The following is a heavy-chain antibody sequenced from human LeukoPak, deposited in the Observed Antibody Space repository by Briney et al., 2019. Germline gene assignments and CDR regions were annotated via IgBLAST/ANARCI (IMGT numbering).Heavy chain of an antibody. Sequence: PGGSLRLSCAASGFTFSSYGMHWVRQAPGKGLEWVAVIWYDGSNKYYADSVKGRFTTSRDNAQNSLYLEMNSLRVEDTALYYCARETAHCGGDCFDYWGQGTLVTVSS. D-gene: IGHD2-21*01. CDR3: ARETAHCGGDCFDY. CDR2: IWYDGSNK. V-gene: IGHV3-33*01. CDR1: GFTFSSYG. J-gene: IGHJ4*02.